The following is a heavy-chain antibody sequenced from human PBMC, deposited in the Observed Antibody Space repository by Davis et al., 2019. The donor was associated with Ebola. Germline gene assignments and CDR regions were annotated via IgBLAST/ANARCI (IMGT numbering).Heavy chain of an antibody. CDR1: GGSFSGYY. CDR3: AREPCSGGSCWSGFDY. V-gene: IGHV4-59*01. D-gene: IGHD2-15*01. Sequence: MPSETLSLTCAVYGGSFSGYYWSWIRQPPGKGLEWIGYIYYSGSSNYNPSLKSRVTISVDTSKNQISLKLSSVTAADTAVYYCAREPCSGGSCWSGFDYWGQGTLVTVSS. CDR2: IYYSGSS. J-gene: IGHJ4*02.